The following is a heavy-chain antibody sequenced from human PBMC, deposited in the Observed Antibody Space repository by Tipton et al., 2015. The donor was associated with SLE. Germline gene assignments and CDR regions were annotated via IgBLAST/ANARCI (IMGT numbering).Heavy chain of an antibody. Sequence: SLRLSCAASGFTFSSYGMHWVRQAPGKGLEWGAVIWYDGSNKYYADSVKGRFTISRDNSKNTLYLQMNSLRAEDTAVYYCARDFPTVLLWFRELGHAFDIWGQGTMVTVSS. CDR2: IWYDGSNK. J-gene: IGHJ3*02. CDR3: ARDFPTVLLWFRELGHAFDI. V-gene: IGHV3-33*01. CDR1: GFTFSSYG. D-gene: IGHD3-10*01.